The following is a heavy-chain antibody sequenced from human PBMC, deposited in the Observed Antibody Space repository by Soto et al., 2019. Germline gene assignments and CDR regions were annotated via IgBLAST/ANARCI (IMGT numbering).Heavy chain of an antibody. V-gene: IGHV4-31*03. CDR1: GGSISSGGYY. CDR2: IQHSGST. Sequence: SETLSLTCNVSGGSISSGGYYWTWIRQHPGKGLEWIGNIQHSGSTFYNPSLKSRVSISVDTSKNQFSLKLSSVTAADTAVYFCVRGVLSWGQGTLVTVS. J-gene: IGHJ1*01. CDR3: VRGVLS. D-gene: IGHD3-10*01.